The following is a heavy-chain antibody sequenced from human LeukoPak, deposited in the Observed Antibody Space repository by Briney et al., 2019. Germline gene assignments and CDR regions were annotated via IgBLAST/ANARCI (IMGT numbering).Heavy chain of an antibody. Sequence: PGGSLRLSCAASGFTVSSNYMSWVRQAPGKGLEWVSVIYSGGSTYYADSVKGRLTISRDNSKNTLYLQMNSLRAEDTAVYYCAKERDSYYDFWSGYSANDYWGQGTLVTVSS. V-gene: IGHV3-53*01. CDR2: IYSGGST. CDR3: AKERDSYYDFWSGYSANDY. J-gene: IGHJ4*02. CDR1: GFTVSSNY. D-gene: IGHD3-3*01.